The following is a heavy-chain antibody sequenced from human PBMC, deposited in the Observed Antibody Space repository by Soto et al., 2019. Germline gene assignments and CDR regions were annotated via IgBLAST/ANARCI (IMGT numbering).Heavy chain of an antibody. Sequence: GGSLRLSCAASGFTFSSYSMNWVRQAPGKGLEWVSSISSSSSYIYYADSVKGRFTISRDNAKNSLYLQMNSLRAEDTAVYYCARERDIVVVPAATHYYYYGMDVWGQGTTVTVSS. CDR1: GFTFSSYS. J-gene: IGHJ6*02. V-gene: IGHV3-21*01. D-gene: IGHD2-2*01. CDR2: ISSSSSYI. CDR3: ARERDIVVVPAATHYYYYGMDV.